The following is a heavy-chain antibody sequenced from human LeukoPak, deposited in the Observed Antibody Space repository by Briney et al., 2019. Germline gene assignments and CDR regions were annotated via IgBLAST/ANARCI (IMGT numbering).Heavy chain of an antibody. V-gene: IGHV1-46*01. Sequence: ASVKASYKASGNTFTNDDMHWVREAPGQGLEWMGIITRSGGGTSSAQKFQGRVTMTSDTSTSTVYMELSSLRSEDTAMYYCVRQQAGLVCRGQRAPVTVSS. J-gene: IGHJ4*02. CDR1: GNTFTNDD. CDR2: ITRSGGGT. CDR3: VRQQAGLVC. D-gene: IGHD6-13*01.